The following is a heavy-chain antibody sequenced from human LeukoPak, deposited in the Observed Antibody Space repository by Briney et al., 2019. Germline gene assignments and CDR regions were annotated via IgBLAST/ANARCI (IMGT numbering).Heavy chain of an antibody. J-gene: IGHJ4*02. CDR1: GYSFTYW. V-gene: IGHV5-51*01. CDR3: ASARHGDYVWDY. CDR2: IYSGDSHT. Sequence: GESLKISCKGSGYSFTYWIGWVRQMPGKGLEWMGIIYSGDSHTKYSPSFQGRVTISVDKSITTAYLQWSSLEASDTAMYYCASARHGDYVWDYRGQGTLVTVSS. D-gene: IGHD3-16*01.